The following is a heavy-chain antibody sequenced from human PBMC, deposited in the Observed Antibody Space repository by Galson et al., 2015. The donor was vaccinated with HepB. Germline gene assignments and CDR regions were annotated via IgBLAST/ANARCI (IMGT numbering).Heavy chain of an antibody. V-gene: IGHV4-59*01. CDR3: ARAAPSHDSSGYYRFWFDY. CDR1: GGSISGYY. J-gene: IGHJ4*02. Sequence: LSLTCTVSGGSISGYYWSWIRQSPGKGLEWIGYIFYSGSTNYNPSFKSRVTISVDTSKNQFSLKLSSVTAADTAVYYCARAAPSHDSSGYYRFWFDYWGQGTLVTVSS. D-gene: IGHD3-22*01. CDR2: IFYSGST.